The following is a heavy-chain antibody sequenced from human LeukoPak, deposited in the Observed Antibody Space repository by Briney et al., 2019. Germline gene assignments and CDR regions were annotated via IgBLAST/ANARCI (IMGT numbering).Heavy chain of an antibody. Sequence: GASVKVSCKASGYIFSNFGISWGRQSPGQGLEGLGGISGHNGNTNYTQKVQDRVTMTTDTSTNTAYMELKTLRSDDTAVYFCARDHAGSYYDVWSGYYNDDGGADYWGQGTLVTVSS. D-gene: IGHD3-3*01. J-gene: IGHJ4*02. CDR2: ISGHNGNT. CDR1: GYIFSNFG. V-gene: IGHV1-18*01. CDR3: ARDHAGSYYDVWSGYYNDDGGADY.